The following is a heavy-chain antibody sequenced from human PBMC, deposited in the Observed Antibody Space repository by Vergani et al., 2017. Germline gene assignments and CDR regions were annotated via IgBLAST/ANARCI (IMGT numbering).Heavy chain of an antibody. J-gene: IGHJ6*03. CDR2: IIPIFGTA. CDR3: ASMLLLVYYYWYVDV. Sequence: QVQLVQSGAEVKKPGSSVKVSCKASGGTFSSYAISWVRQAPGQGLEWMGGIIPIFGTAHYAQKFQGRVTITADESTSTASMELSSQRSEDTAVYYFASMLLLVYYYWYVDVWGKGTTVTVSS. CDR1: GGTFSSYA. V-gene: IGHV1-69*01. D-gene: IGHD2-8*02.